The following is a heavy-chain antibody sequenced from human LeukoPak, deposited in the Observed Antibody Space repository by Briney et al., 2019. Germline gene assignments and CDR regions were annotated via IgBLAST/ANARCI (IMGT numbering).Heavy chain of an antibody. CDR2: VKEDGSDK. V-gene: IGHV3-7*01. D-gene: IGHD6-19*01. CDR1: GFTFSASW. Sequence: GGSLRLSCAASGFTFSASWMTWVRQAPGKGLEWVAKVKEDGSDKYYVDSVKGRFTISRDNAKNSLYLQMNSPRAEDTAVYYCAKAKIGYSSGWDHWGQGTLVTVSS. CDR3: AKAKIGYSSGWDH. J-gene: IGHJ4*02.